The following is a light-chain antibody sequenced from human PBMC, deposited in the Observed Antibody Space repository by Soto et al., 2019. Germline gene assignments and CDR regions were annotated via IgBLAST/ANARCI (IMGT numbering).Light chain of an antibody. Sequence: EIVMTHSPATLSVSPGGRATLSCRASQSIYINSLAWYQHKRGQAPRLLIYAATASATAVPDRFNGSGSGTDSAVTISRLAPEDSAMDCCQQYGDSPFAFGPGTEVDIK. J-gene: IGKJ3*01. CDR3: QQYGDSPFA. V-gene: IGKV3-20*01. CDR1: QSIYINS. CDR2: AAT.